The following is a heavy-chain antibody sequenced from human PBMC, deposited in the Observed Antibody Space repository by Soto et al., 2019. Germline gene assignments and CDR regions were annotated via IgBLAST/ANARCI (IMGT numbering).Heavy chain of an antibody. CDR1: GFTFSKYW. Sequence: EVQLVESGGGLVQPGGSLRLSCAASGFTFSKYWMHWVRQAPGKGLVWVSRINSDGSSTVYADSVKGRFTISRDNAKNTLYMQMNSRRAEDTAVYYCSREVGGYSYGRYYYAMDVWGQGTTVTVSS. J-gene: IGHJ6*02. D-gene: IGHD5-18*01. CDR2: INSDGSST. CDR3: SREVGGYSYGRYYYAMDV. V-gene: IGHV3-74*01.